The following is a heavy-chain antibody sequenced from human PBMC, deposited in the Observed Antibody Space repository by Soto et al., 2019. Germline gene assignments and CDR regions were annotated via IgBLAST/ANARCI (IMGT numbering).Heavy chain of an antibody. CDR2: INAGNGNT. D-gene: IGHD2-15*01. Sequence: QVQLVQPGAEEKKPGASVKVSCKASGYTFTSYAMHWVRQAPGQRLEWMGWINAGNGNTKYSQKFQGRVTITRDTSASTADMELSSLRSEDTAVYYCARDILFDYWGQGTLVTVSS. CDR3: ARDILFDY. V-gene: IGHV1-3*05. J-gene: IGHJ4*02. CDR1: GYTFTSYA.